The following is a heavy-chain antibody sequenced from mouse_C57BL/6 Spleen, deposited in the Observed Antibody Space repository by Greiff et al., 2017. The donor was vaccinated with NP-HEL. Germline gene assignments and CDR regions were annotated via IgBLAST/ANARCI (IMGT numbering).Heavy chain of an antibody. V-gene: IGHV1-61*01. J-gene: IGHJ3*01. CDR1: GYTFTSYW. Sequence: VQLQQPGAELVRPGSSVKLSCKASGYTFTSYWMDWVKQRPGQGLEWIGNIYPSDSETHYNQKFKDKATLTVDKSSSTAYMQLSSLTSEDSAVYYCAIEEPSWFAYWGQGTLVTVSA. CDR2: IYPSDSET. CDR3: AIEEPSWFAY.